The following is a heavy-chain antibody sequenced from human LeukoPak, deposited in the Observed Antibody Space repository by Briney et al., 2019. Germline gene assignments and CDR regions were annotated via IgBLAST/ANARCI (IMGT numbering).Heavy chain of an antibody. V-gene: IGHV3-11*03. Sequence: GGSLRLSCAASGLSFSDYYMSWIRQAPGKGLEWVSYISTRSTYTNYAESVTGRFTISRDNAKNSLYLQMNSLRAEDTAVYYCATRALQYSSAWYYFDYWGLGTLVTVSS. CDR3: ATRALQYSSAWYYFDY. D-gene: IGHD6-13*01. CDR2: ISTRSTYT. J-gene: IGHJ4*02. CDR1: GLSFSDYY.